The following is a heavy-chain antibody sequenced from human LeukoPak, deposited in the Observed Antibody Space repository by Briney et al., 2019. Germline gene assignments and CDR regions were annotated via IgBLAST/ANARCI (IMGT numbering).Heavy chain of an antibody. J-gene: IGHJ5*02. Sequence: PGRSLRLSCAASGFTFSSYAMSWVRQAPGKGLEWVSSISCRGGITYYTASVKGRFTISRDTSKNTLFLQMNSLRAEDTAVYYCAKDSGDTSGNWFDPWGQGTLVTVSS. D-gene: IGHD6-19*01. CDR3: AKDSGDTSGNWFDP. CDR2: ISCRGGIT. CDR1: GFTFSSYA. V-gene: IGHV3-23*01.